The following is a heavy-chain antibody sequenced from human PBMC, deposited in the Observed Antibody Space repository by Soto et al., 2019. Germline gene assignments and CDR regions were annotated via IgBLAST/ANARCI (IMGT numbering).Heavy chain of an antibody. J-gene: IGHJ4*02. CDR2: IKEDGGEK. V-gene: IGHV3-7*01. CDR3: ASRTLISGSPIPFHY. Sequence: PGGSLRLSCEAPGVTFSGYWMSWVRHTPGKGLEWVASIKEDGGEKNYLDSAKGRITISRDNSKNSLYLQMNSLRVEDTAVYYGASRTLISGSPIPFHYWGQGTLVTVSS. CDR1: GVTFSGYW. D-gene: IGHD3-10*01.